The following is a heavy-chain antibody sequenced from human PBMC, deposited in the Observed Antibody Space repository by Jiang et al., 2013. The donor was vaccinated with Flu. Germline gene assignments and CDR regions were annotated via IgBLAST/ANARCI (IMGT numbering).Heavy chain of an antibody. D-gene: IGHD3-22*01. Sequence: SVSSNSAAWNWIRQSPSRGLEWLGRTYYRSKWYNDYAVSVKSRITINPDTSKNQFSLQLNSVTPEDTAVYYCARGENYYDSSGYYYSFDYWGQGTLVTVSS. CDR1: SVSSNSAA. CDR3: ARGENYYDSSGYYYSFDY. J-gene: IGHJ4*02. V-gene: IGHV6-1*01. CDR2: TYYRSKWYN.